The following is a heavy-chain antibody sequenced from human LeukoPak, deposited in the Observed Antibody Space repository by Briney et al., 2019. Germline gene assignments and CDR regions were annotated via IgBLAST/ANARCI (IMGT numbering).Heavy chain of an antibody. CDR1: GYTFISNY. J-gene: IGHJ5*02. Sequence: ASVKVSCKAYGYTFISNYLNWVRQAPGQGLEWVGIINPSGGSPSYAQKFQGRVTMTRDMSTSTVYMTLSSLKSEDTAVYSCARGGQVAPQPGNWFDPWGQGTLVTVSS. CDR3: ARGGQVAPQPGNWFDP. V-gene: IGHV1-46*01. D-gene: IGHD2-2*01. CDR2: INPSGGSP.